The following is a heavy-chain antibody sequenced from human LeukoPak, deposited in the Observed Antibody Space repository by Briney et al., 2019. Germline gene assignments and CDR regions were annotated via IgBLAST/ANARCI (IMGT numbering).Heavy chain of an antibody. Sequence: ASVKVSCKASGYTFTSYGISWVRQAPGQGLEWMGWISAYNGNTNYAQKLQGRVTMTTDTSTSTAYMELRSLRSDDTAVYYRARGTAERNYYYYGMDVWGQGTTVTVSS. D-gene: IGHD6-13*01. V-gene: IGHV1-18*01. CDR2: ISAYNGNT. CDR3: ARGTAERNYYYYGMDV. CDR1: GYTFTSYG. J-gene: IGHJ6*02.